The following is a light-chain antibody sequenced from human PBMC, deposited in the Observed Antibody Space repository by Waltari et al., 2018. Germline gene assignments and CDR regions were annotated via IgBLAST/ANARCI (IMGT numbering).Light chain of an antibody. J-gene: IGKJ1*01. Sequence: DIVMTQSPLSLPVTPGEPASISCRSSQSLLHSYGYNYLDWYLQKPGQCPQLLIYLGSNRASGVPDRFSGRGSGTDYTLKISRVEAEDVGSYYCMQALQTPRTFGQGTKVEIK. CDR1: QSLLHSYGYNY. CDR2: LGS. V-gene: IGKV2-28*01. CDR3: MQALQTPRT.